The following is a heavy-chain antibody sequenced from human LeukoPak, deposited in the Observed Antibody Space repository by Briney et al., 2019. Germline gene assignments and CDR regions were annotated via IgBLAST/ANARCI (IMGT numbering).Heavy chain of an antibody. J-gene: IGHJ4*02. D-gene: IGHD3-22*01. V-gene: IGHV3-30-3*01. CDR1: GFTFSSYA. Sequence: PERSLRLSCAASGFTFSSYAMHWVRQAPGKGLEWVAVISYDGSNKYYADSVKGRITISRDNSKNTLYLQTSNLRTEDTAVYYCASSPDSSGYRGYFDYWGQGSPVTVSS. CDR3: ASSPDSSGYRGYFDY. CDR2: ISYDGSNK.